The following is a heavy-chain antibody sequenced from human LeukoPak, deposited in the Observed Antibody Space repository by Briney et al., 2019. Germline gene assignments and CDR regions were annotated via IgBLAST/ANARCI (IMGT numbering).Heavy chain of an antibody. V-gene: IGHV3-48*03. Sequence: PGGSLRLSCAASGFTLSSYEMTWVRQAPGTGLEWVSYISSGGGLTFYADSVKGRFTISRDTPKNSLYLQMNNLRGEDTALYYCARDISSSTRAFDIWGQGTMVTVSS. J-gene: IGHJ3*02. CDR3: ARDISSSTRAFDI. D-gene: IGHD2-15*01. CDR1: GFTLSSYE. CDR2: ISSGGGLT.